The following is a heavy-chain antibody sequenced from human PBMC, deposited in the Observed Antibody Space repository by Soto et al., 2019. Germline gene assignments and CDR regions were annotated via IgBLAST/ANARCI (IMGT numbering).Heavy chain of an antibody. CDR1: GSTFRSYA. CDR2: ISSDGRNA. Sequence: QVQLVESGGGVVQPGRSLRLSCATSGSTFRSYAMHWVRQAPGKGLEWVSVISSDGRNAYYADSVKGRFTISRDNSENTLFLQLNSLRAEDTAMYYCAGTTVTTVGYFDYWGQGTLVTVSS. V-gene: IGHV3-30*03. CDR3: AGTTVTTVGYFDY. J-gene: IGHJ4*02. D-gene: IGHD4-17*01.